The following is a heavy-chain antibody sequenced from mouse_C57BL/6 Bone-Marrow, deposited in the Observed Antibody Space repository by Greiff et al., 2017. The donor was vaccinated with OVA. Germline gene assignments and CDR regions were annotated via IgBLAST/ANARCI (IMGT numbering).Heavy chain of an antibody. CDR1: GFTFSSYA. D-gene: IGHD2-9*01. CDR2: ISDGGSYT. J-gene: IGHJ3*01. V-gene: IGHV5-4*01. CDR3: ARDGPYYGYDVLAY. Sequence: EVKVVESGGGLVKPGGSLKLSCAASGFTFSSYAMSWVRQTPEKRLEWVATISDGGSYTYYPDNVKGRFTISRDNAKNNLYLQMSHLKSEDTAMYYCARDGPYYGYDVLAYWGQGTLVTVSA.